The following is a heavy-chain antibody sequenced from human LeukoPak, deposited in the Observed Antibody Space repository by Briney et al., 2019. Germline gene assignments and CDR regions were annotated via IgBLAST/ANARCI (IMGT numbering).Heavy chain of an antibody. V-gene: IGHV3-23*01. Sequence: GGSLRLSCTTSGFTFGDYAMSWFRQAPGKGLEWVSAISGSGGSTYYADSVKGRFTISRDNSKNTLYLQMNSLRAEDTAVYYCAKITMVRGVIKDWGQGTLVTVSS. D-gene: IGHD3-10*01. CDR3: AKITMVRGVIKD. CDR1: GFTFGDYA. J-gene: IGHJ4*02. CDR2: ISGSGGST.